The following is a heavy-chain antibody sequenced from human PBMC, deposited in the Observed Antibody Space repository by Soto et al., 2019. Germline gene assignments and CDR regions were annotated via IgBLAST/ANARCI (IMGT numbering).Heavy chain of an antibody. CDR3: ARLNNYDSSASRKWLDP. CDR1: GYTFSSYA. V-gene: IGHV1-3*01. Sequence: QVHLVQSGAEVRKPGASVKVSCKASGYTFSSYAMHWVRQAPGQRLEWMGWINAGYGNTKSSQKFRDRVTISRDTSASTAYMELTSLRSEDTAVYYCARLNNYDSSASRKWLDPWGQGTLVTVSS. CDR2: INAGYGNT. D-gene: IGHD3-22*01. J-gene: IGHJ5*02.